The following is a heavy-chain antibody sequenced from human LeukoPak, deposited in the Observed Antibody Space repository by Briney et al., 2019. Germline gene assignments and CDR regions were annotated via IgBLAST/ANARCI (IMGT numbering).Heavy chain of an antibody. V-gene: IGHV4-31*03. CDR2: IYYSGST. CDR3: ARDAYYYDSSGYPQYYFDY. Sequence: TLSLTCTVSGGSISSGGYYWSWIRQHPGKGLEWIGYIYYSGSTYYNPSLKSRVTISVDTSKNQFSLKLSSVTAADTAVYYCARDAYYYDSSGYPQYYFDYWGQGTLVTVSS. CDR1: GGSISSGGYY. J-gene: IGHJ4*02. D-gene: IGHD3-22*01.